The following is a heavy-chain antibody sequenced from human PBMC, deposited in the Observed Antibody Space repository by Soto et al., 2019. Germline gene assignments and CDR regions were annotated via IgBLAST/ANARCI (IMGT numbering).Heavy chain of an antibody. CDR2: INPSGGST. Sequence: XSVKVSCNASGYPFTSYYMHWVRQAPGQGLEWMGIINPSGGSTSYAQKFQGRVTMTRDTSTSTVYMELSSLRSEDTAVYYCARDSLRLGDRTIFGAVIPYYYGMDVRGQGTTVTVYS. CDR3: ARDSLRLGDRTIFGAVIPYYYGMDV. D-gene: IGHD3-3*01. V-gene: IGHV1-46*01. J-gene: IGHJ6*01. CDR1: GYPFTSYY.